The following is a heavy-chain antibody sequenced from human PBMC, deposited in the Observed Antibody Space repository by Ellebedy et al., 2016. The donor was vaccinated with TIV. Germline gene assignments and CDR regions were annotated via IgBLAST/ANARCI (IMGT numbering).Heavy chain of an antibody. D-gene: IGHD1-26*01. J-gene: IGHJ6*03. CDR2: ISGSGDST. CDR1: GFTFSSYA. CDR3: AKGPTTRYYYMDV. Sequence: GESLKISXAASGFTFSSYAMSWVRQAPGKGLEWVSAISGSGDSTYYADSVKGRFTISRDNSKNTLYLQMNSPRAEDTAVYYCAKGPTTRYYYMDVWGKGTTVTVSS. V-gene: IGHV3-23*01.